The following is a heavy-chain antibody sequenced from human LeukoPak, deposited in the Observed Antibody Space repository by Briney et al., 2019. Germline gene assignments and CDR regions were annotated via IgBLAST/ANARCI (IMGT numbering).Heavy chain of an antibody. Sequence: GGSLRLSCAASGFTFSNYHMIWLRQAPGKGLEGISYIHSTSGSIHYAYSVKGRFTISRDNAKNSLYLQMNSLRAEDTAVYYCSRVVQDVTGADYWGRGVLVIVSS. CDR2: IHSTSGSI. D-gene: IGHD2-21*02. V-gene: IGHV3-48*01. J-gene: IGHJ4*02. CDR1: GFTFSNYH. CDR3: SRVVQDVTGADY.